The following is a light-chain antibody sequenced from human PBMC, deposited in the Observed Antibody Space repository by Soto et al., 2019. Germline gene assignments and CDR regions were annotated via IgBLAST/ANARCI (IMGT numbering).Light chain of an antibody. Sequence: QSVLTQPPSASGTPGHRVTMSCSGSSFSVGRNYVYWYQQLPGTAPKLPIYANDQRPSGVPDRFSGSKSGTLASLAISGLRSEDEADYYCAAWDASLRSHVFGTGTKVTVL. CDR3: AAWDASLRSHV. J-gene: IGLJ1*01. CDR2: AND. V-gene: IGLV1-47*01. CDR1: SFSVGRNY.